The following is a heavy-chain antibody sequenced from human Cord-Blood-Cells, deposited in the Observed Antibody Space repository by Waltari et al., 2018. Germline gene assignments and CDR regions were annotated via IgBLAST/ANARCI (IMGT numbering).Heavy chain of an antibody. Sequence: QVQLQQWGAGLLKPSETLSLTCTVYGGSFSGYYWSWIRQPPGKGLEWIGEINHSGSTNYNPSLKSRVTISVDTSKNQFSLKLSSVTAADTAVYYCARGEEDPDGSGSLLPIDYWGQGTLVTVSS. J-gene: IGHJ4*02. CDR3: ARGEEDPDGSGSLLPIDY. CDR1: GGSFSGYY. D-gene: IGHD3-10*01. CDR2: INHSGST. V-gene: IGHV4-34*01.